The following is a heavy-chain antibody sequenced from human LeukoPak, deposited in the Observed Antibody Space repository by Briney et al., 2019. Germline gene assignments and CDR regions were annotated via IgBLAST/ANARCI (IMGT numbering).Heavy chain of an antibody. D-gene: IGHD3-3*01. Sequence: SETLSLTCTVSGGSISSGSCYWSWIRQPAGKGLEWIGRIYTSGSTNYNPSLKSRVTISVDTSKNQFSLKLSSVTAADTAVYYCARDRRIFGVVMGNWFDPWGQGTLVTVSS. CDR3: ARDRRIFGVVMGNWFDP. J-gene: IGHJ5*02. CDR2: IYTSGST. V-gene: IGHV4-61*02. CDR1: GGSISSGSCY.